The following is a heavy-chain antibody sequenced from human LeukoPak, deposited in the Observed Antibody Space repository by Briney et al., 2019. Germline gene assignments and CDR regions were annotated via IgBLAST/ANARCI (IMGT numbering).Heavy chain of an antibody. CDR3: AKGRYCSGGSCYSGY. V-gene: IGHV3-23*01. D-gene: IGHD2-15*01. CDR1: GFTFTSYS. J-gene: IGHJ4*02. Sequence: PGGSLRLSCAASGFTFTSYSMNWVRQAPGKGLEWVSAISGSGGSTYYADSVKGRFTISRDNSKNTLYLQMNSLRAEDTAVYYCAKGRYCSGGSCYSGYWGQGTLVTVSS. CDR2: ISGSGGST.